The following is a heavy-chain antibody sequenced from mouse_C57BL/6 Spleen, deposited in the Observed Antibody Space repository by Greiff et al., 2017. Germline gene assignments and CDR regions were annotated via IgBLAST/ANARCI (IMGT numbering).Heavy chain of an antibody. V-gene: IGHV10-1*01. D-gene: IGHD2-1*01. CDR2: IRSKSNNYAT. CDR1: GFSFNTYA. CDR3: VRHRDYGNYIAMDY. J-gene: IGHJ4*01. Sequence: EVKLVESGGGLVQPKGSLKLSCAASGFSFNTYAMNWVRQAPGKGLEWVARIRSKSNNYATYYADSVKDRFTISRDDSESMLYLQMNNLKTEDTAMYYCVRHRDYGNYIAMDYWGQGTSGTVSS.